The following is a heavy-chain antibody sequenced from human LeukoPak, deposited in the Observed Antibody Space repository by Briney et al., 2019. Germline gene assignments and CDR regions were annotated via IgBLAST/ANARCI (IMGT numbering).Heavy chain of an antibody. Sequence: ASVKVSCKASGGTFTSYYMHWVRQAPGQGLEWMGIINPSGGSTSYAQKFQGRVTMTRDMSTSTVYMELSSLRSEDTAVYYCAREKGGTDYGGKNGGVDYWGQGTLVTVSS. J-gene: IGHJ4*02. D-gene: IGHD4-23*01. V-gene: IGHV1-46*01. CDR1: GGTFTSYY. CDR3: AREKGGTDYGGKNGGVDY. CDR2: INPSGGST.